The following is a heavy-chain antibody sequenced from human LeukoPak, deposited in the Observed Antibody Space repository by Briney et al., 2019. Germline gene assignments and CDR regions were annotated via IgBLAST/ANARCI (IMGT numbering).Heavy chain of an antibody. CDR3: AKVNNYDDY. J-gene: IGHJ4*02. D-gene: IGHD1/OR15-1a*01. V-gene: IGHV3-30*18. Sequence: GGSLRLSCVASGFTFSTFGIHWVRQAPGKGLEWVAAISPDGNNEYYIDSVKGRFTVSRDNSKNMIYLQMNSLRGEDSAVYYCAKVNNYDDYWGQGTLVTVSS. CDR2: ISPDGNNE. CDR1: GFTFSTFG.